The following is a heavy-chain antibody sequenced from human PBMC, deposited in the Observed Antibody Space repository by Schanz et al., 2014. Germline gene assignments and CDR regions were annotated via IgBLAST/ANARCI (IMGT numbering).Heavy chain of an antibody. CDR2: ITYDGSNK. CDR3: ARDSHRRVAVPGY. CDR1: GFTFSRSG. Sequence: QVQLVESGGGLVQPGRSLRLSCAASGFTFSRSGMHWVRQAPGKGLEWVAVITYDGSNKYYADSVKGRFTISKHNSRHTLYLQMDSLTTDDTAVYYCARDSHRRVAVPGYWGQGTLVTVSS. J-gene: IGHJ4*02. V-gene: IGHV3-30*19. D-gene: IGHD6-19*01.